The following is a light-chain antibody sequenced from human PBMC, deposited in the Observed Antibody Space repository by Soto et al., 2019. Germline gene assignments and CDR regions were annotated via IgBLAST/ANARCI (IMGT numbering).Light chain of an antibody. CDR1: QSVNSK. Sequence: EIVLTQSPGTVSLSPGERVSLSCRASQSVNSKLAWYQQKPGQAPRLLIYGASTRATGIPARFSGSGSGTVFTLTISSLQSEDFAVYFCQQYNNWPPITFGQGTRLEIK. J-gene: IGKJ5*01. CDR3: QQYNNWPPIT. CDR2: GAS. V-gene: IGKV3-15*01.